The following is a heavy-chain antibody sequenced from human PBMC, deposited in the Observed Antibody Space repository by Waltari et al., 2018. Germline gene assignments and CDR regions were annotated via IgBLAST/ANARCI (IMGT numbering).Heavy chain of an antibody. Sequence: QVQLQESGRGLVKPSQTVSLTCTVAGGSVSSGSYYWSWIRQPPGKGLEWIGSICYSGSTYYNPSLKSRVTISVDTSKNQFSLKLSSVTAADTAVYYCARGDGPFDIWGQGTMVTVSS. CDR3: ARGDGPFDI. CDR2: ICYSGST. CDR1: GGSVSSGSYY. V-gene: IGHV4-39*07. J-gene: IGHJ3*02.